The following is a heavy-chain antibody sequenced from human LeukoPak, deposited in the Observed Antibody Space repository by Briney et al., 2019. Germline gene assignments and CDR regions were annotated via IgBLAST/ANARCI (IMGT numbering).Heavy chain of an antibody. Sequence: GASVKVSCKASGYTFTSYAMHWVRQAPGQRLEWMGWINAGNGNTKYSQKFQGRATITRDTSASTAYMELSSLRSEDTAVYYCARGPPRTKIAVAGQQGFDYWGQGTLVTVSS. CDR2: INAGNGNT. D-gene: IGHD6-19*01. CDR1: GYTFTSYA. J-gene: IGHJ4*02. CDR3: ARGPPRTKIAVAGQQGFDY. V-gene: IGHV1-3*01.